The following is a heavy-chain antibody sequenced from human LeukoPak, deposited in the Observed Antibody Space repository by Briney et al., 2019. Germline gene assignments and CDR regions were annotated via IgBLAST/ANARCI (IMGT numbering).Heavy chain of an antibody. CDR2: ISGSGDST. CDR3: AKSWEYYFDSSGYYHTPFYFDY. CDR1: RFTFNNYA. V-gene: IGHV3-23*01. J-gene: IGHJ4*02. D-gene: IGHD3-22*01. Sequence: GGSLRLSCSASRFTFNNYAMSWVRQAPGRGLEWVSAISGSGDSTYFAASVKGRFTISRDNSKNTLYLSMHGLRPEDTAVYYCAKSWEYYFDSSGYYHTPFYFDYWGQGTLVTVSS.